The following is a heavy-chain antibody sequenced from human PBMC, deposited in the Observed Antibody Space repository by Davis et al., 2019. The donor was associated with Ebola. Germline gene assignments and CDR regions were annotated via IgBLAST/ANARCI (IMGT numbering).Heavy chain of an antibody. CDR1: CGSIRTGGYY. D-gene: IGHD3-10*01. CDR2: IYYSGST. V-gene: IGHV4-31*03. J-gene: IGHJ4*02. CDR3: ARAHGSGSYVGMFDY. Sequence: MPSETPSPTCPFSCGSIRTGGYYWSWIRQHPGKGLEWIGYIYYSGSTYYDPSLKSRVSISVDTSKNQFSLKLTSVTAADTAVYYCARAHGSGSYVGMFDYWGQGSLVTVSS.